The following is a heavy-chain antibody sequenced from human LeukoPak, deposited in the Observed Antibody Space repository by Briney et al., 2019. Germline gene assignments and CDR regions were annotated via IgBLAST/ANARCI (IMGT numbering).Heavy chain of an antibody. CDR1: GFTFSSYA. V-gene: IGHV3-64*01. CDR2: ISSNGGST. Sequence: PGGSLRLSCAASGFTFSSYAMHWVRQAPGKGLEYVSAISSNGGSTYYANSVKGRFTISRDNSKNTLYLQMGSLRAEDMAVYYCGREPFHYYGMDVWGQGTTVTVSS. CDR3: GREPFHYYGMDV. J-gene: IGHJ6*02.